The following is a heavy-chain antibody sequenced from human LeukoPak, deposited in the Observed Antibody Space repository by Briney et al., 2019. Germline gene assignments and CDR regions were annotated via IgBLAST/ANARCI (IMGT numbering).Heavy chain of an antibody. CDR2: IKQGESEK. V-gene: IGHV3-7*01. D-gene: IGHD5-18*01. CDR1: GSTISDYW. Sequence: GGSLTLSCAGSGSTISDYWMSWVRQAPGKGLEWVANIKQGESEKFYVDSVKDRFIISKATAENSVYLQMTSLRDEDTAVYYWARGRFNYGWGMDFWGQGTTVIVS. J-gene: IGHJ6*02. CDR3: ARGRFNYGWGMDF.